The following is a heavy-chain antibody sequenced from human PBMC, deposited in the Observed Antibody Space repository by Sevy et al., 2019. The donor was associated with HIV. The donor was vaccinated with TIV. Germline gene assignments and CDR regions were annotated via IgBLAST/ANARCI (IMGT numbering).Heavy chain of an antibody. CDR1: GLSVSDNY. J-gene: IGHJ6*02. D-gene: IGHD3-22*01. Sequence: GESLKISCAGSGLSVSDNYMNWVRQAPGKGLELVSVFYSDGRTYYADSVKGRFTISRDNSKNTLYLHMSNLRPEDTALYYCARDRYYDASGYYYYYYGMDVWGQGTTVTVSS. CDR2: FYSDGRT. CDR3: ARDRYYDASGYYYYYYGMDV. V-gene: IGHV3-66*01.